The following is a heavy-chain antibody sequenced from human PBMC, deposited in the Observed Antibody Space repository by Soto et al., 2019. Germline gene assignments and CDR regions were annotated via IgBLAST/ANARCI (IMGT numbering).Heavy chain of an antibody. V-gene: IGHV3-9*01. CDR3: AKDIFRYSSSWYGFDY. CDR1: GFTFSSYA. J-gene: IGHJ4*02. D-gene: IGHD6-13*01. Sequence: GGSLRLSCAASGFTFSSYAMSWVRQAPGKGLEWVSGISWNSGSIGYADSVKGRFTISRDNAKNSLYLQMNSLRAEDTALYYCAKDIFRYSSSWYGFDYWGQGTLVTVSS. CDR2: ISWNSGSI.